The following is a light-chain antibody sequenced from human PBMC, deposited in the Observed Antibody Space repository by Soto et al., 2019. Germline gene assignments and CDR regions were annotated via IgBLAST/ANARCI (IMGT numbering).Light chain of an antibody. Sequence: QSVLTQPASVSGSPGQSITISCTGTSSDVGAYNYVSWYQQHPGKAPKLMIYEVNYRPSGVSNRFSGSKSGITASLTISGLQAEDEADYYCISYASTSTAVFGTGTKGIVL. V-gene: IGLV2-14*01. CDR1: SSDVGAYNY. J-gene: IGLJ1*01. CDR2: EVN. CDR3: ISYASTSTAV.